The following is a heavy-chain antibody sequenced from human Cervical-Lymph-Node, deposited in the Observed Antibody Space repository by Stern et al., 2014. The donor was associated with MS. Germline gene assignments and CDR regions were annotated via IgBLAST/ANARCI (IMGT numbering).Heavy chain of an antibody. Sequence: EVQLVESGGGLVKPGGSLRLSCAASGFTFSSYSMNWVRQAPGKGLEWVSSISSSSSYIYYADSVNGRFTISRDNAKNSLYLQMNSLRAEDTAVYYCARDQGYYDSSGYSIDAFDIWGQGTMVTVSS. CDR3: ARDQGYYDSSGYSIDAFDI. CDR1: GFTFSSYS. D-gene: IGHD3-22*01. J-gene: IGHJ3*02. CDR2: ISSSSSYI. V-gene: IGHV3-21*01.